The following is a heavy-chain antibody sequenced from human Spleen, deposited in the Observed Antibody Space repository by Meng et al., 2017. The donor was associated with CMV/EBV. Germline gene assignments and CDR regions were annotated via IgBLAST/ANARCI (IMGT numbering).Heavy chain of an antibody. Sequence: ASVKVSCKASGYTFTSSGISWVRQAPGQGLEWMGWSSAYNGNTNFAQKFQGRVTMTTDTSTSTAYMDLRSLRPDDTAVYYCARAPSRRQVVPAAIKRNWFDPWGQGTLVTVSS. CDR3: ARAPSRRQVVPAAIKRNWFDP. V-gene: IGHV1-18*01. J-gene: IGHJ5*02. CDR2: SSAYNGNT. D-gene: IGHD2-2*01. CDR1: GYTFTSSG.